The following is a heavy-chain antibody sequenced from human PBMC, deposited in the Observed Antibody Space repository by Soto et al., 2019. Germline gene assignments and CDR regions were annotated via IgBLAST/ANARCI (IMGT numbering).Heavy chain of an antibody. D-gene: IGHD1-26*01. J-gene: IGHJ4*02. V-gene: IGHV5-51*01. CDR3: AYYYRTSID. CDR1: GYIFTTSW. CDR2: IYAIDSDA. Sequence: EVQLVQSGAEVRKPGESLKISCKGSGYIFTTSWIGWVRQMPGKGLEWMGIIYAIDSDAKYSPSFQGQVTMSVDKSISTAYLQWSSLKASDTAIYYCAYYYRTSIDWDQGTLVTVSS.